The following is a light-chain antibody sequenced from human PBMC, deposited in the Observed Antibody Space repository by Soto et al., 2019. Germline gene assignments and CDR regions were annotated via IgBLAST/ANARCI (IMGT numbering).Light chain of an antibody. Sequence: EIVLTQSPATLSLSPGERATLSCRASQSVSSYLAWYQQKPGQAPRLLIYDASNRATVIPARFSCSGSGTDFTLTISSLEPEDFAVYYCQQRSNWPPGFGQGTRLEI. CDR1: QSVSSY. CDR2: DAS. J-gene: IGKJ5*01. CDR3: QQRSNWPPG. V-gene: IGKV3-11*01.